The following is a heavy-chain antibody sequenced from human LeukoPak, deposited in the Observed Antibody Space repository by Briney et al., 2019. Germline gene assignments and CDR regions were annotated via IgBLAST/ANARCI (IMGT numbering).Heavy chain of an antibody. D-gene: IGHD5-24*01. CDR1: GFTFDDYA. J-gene: IGHJ6*02. CDR3: AKEMATINYYYYYGMDV. Sequence: HPGRSLRLSCAASGFTFDDYAMHWVRQAPGKGLEWVSGISWNSGSIGYADSVKGRFTISRDNAKNSLYLQMNSLRAEDTALYYCAKEMATINYYYYYGMDVWGQGTTVTVSS. CDR2: ISWNSGSI. V-gene: IGHV3-9*01.